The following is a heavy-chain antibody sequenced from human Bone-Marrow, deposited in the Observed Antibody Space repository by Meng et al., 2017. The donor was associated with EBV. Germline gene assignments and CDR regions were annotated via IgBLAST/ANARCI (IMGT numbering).Heavy chain of an antibody. CDR1: GGTFRSYA. D-gene: IGHD1-26*01. J-gene: IGHJ5*02. V-gene: IGHV1-69*01. CDR3: ARDCSGSYNNWFDP. CDR2: IIPIFGTA. Sequence: HGLLGESGSRVNNLGSPVKVSCKASGGTFRSYAICWVRQAPGQGLEWMGGIIPIFGTANYAQKFQGRVTITADESTSTAYMELSSLRSEDTAVYYCARDCSGSYNNWFDPWGQGTLVTVSS.